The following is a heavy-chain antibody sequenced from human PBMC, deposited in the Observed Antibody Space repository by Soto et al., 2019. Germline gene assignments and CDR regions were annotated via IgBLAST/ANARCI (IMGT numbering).Heavy chain of an antibody. D-gene: IGHD2-15*01. J-gene: IGHJ4*02. Sequence: GGSLRLSCAASGFTFSSYSMNWVRQAPGKGLEWVSSISSSSSYIYYADSVKGRFTISRDNAKNSLYLQMNSLRAEDTAVYYCARSSARYCSGGSCFFDYWGQGTLVNVSS. CDR2: ISSSSSYI. CDR3: ARSSARYCSGGSCFFDY. CDR1: GFTFSSYS. V-gene: IGHV3-21*01.